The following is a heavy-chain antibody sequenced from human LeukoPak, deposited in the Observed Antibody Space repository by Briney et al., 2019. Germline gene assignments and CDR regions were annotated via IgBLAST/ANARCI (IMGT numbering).Heavy chain of an antibody. CDR1: GGSISHYY. V-gene: IGHV4-59*01. J-gene: IGHJ3*02. Sequence: SETLSLTCTVSGGSISHYYWSWIRQPPGKGLECIAYMHNSGSTSSNPSLRSRVTLSLDTSNNRFSLNLISVTTADTAVYYCVREEDGVIDDAFDIWGQGIMVTVSS. CDR2: MHNSGST. CDR3: VREEDGVIDDAFDI. D-gene: IGHD2-21*01.